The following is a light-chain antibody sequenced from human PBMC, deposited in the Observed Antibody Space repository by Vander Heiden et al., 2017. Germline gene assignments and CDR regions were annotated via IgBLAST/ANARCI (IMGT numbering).Light chain of an antibody. CDR2: WAS. V-gene: IGKV4-1*01. CDR1: QSVLHSSNNRNY. J-gene: IGKJ2*01. Sequence: DIVMTQSPDSLAVSLCERATINCKYSQSVLHSSNNRNYLAWHQQKPGQPPKLLIYWASTRESGVPDRFSGSGSGTDFTLTISSLQAEDVAVYYCQQYYTTPYTFGQGTNLEVK. CDR3: QQYYTTPYT.